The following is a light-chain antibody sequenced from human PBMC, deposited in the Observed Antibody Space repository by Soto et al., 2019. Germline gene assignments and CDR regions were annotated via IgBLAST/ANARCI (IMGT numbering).Light chain of an antibody. V-gene: IGLV2-14*01. Sequence: QSALTPPASVSGSPGQSITISCTGTSSDVGGYNYVSWYQQHPGKAPKLMIYDVSNRPSGVSNRFSGSKSGNTASLTISGLQAEDEADSYCSSYTSSSTLVVFGTGTKLTVL. CDR2: DVS. CDR1: SSDVGGYNY. J-gene: IGLJ1*01. CDR3: SSYTSSSTLVV.